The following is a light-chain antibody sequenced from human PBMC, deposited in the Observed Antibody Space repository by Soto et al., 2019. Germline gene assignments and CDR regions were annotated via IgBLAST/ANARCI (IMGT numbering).Light chain of an antibody. CDR1: QSVSSSY. Sequence: IVLTQSPVTLSFSPVERSTLSFIASQSVSSSYLAWYQQKPGQTPRLLIYDASNRATGIPARFSGSGSETDFTLTISSLEPEDFAVYYCQHRMNWPLTFGQGTRLEIK. CDR3: QHRMNWPLT. J-gene: IGKJ5*01. V-gene: IGKV3D-20*02. CDR2: DAS.